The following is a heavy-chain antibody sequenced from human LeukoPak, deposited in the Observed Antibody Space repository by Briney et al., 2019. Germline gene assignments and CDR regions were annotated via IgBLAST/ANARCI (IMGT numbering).Heavy chain of an antibody. J-gene: IGHJ6*03. D-gene: IGHD2-2*01. V-gene: IGHV1-8*01. CDR2: MNPNSGNT. CDR3: ARGSGIVVVPAAFYYYYYMDV. Sequence: ASVKVSCRASGYTFTSYDINWVRQATGQGLEWMGWMNPNSGNTGYAQKFQGRVTMTRNTSISTAYMELSSLRSEDTAVYYCARGSGIVVVPAAFYYYYYMDVWGKGTTVTVSS. CDR1: GYTFTSYD.